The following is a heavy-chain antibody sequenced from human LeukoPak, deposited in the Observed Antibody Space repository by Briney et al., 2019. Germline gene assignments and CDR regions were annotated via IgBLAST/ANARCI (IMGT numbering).Heavy chain of an antibody. V-gene: IGHV4-30-2*01. Sequence: SQTLSLTCAVSGDSISSGGYSWSWIRQPPGKGLEWIGYIYHSGSTNYNPSLKSRVTISVDRSKNQFSLKLSSVTAADTAVYYCARQSMDIVATNAFDIWGQGTMVTVSS. J-gene: IGHJ3*02. CDR2: IYHSGST. D-gene: IGHD5-12*01. CDR1: GDSISSGGYS. CDR3: ARQSMDIVATNAFDI.